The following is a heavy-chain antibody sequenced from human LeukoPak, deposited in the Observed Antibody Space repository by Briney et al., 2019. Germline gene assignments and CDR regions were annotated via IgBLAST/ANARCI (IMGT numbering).Heavy chain of an antibody. CDR3: AKSVWFGELPSYYGMDV. CDR1: GFTFSSYG. J-gene: IGHJ6*02. CDR2: ISYDGSNK. D-gene: IGHD3-10*01. Sequence: PGGSLRLSCAASGFTFSSYGMHWVRQAPGKGLEWVAVISYDGSNKYYADSVKGRLTISRDNSKNTLYLQMNSLRAEDTAVYYCAKSVWFGELPSYYGMDVWGQGTTVTVSS. V-gene: IGHV3-30*18.